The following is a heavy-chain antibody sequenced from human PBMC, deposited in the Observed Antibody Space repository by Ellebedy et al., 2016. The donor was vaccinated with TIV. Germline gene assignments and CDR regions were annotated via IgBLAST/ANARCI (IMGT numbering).Heavy chain of an antibody. Sequence: SLKISXVASGFTFGNYWMHWVRQPPGKGLEWVSGISWNSGIIDYADSVKGRFTISRDNAKNSLYLQMNSLRAEDTALYYCTKDHYSGNSGGPSGHWGQGTLVTVSS. D-gene: IGHD3-22*01. V-gene: IGHV3-9*01. CDR3: TKDHYSGNSGGPSGH. CDR1: GFTFGNYW. J-gene: IGHJ4*02. CDR2: ISWNSGII.